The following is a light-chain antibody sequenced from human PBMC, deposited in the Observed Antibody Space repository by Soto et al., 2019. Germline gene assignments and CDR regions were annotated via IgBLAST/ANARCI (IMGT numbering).Light chain of an antibody. CDR1: QGIGDT. CDR2: DTS. J-gene: IGKJ4*01. CDR3: QPCNTWPLT. Sequence: EVVMTQSPATLSVSPGEGVTLSCRASQGIGDTLAWYQHKPGQTPRLLIYDTSTRATGVPDRFRGSRSGPEFAQTISSLQSEDFGIYYCQPCNTWPLTVGGGTKVESK. V-gene: IGKV3-15*01.